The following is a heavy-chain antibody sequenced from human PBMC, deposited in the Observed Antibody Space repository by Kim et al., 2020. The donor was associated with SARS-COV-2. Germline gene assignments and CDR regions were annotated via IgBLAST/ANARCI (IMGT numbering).Heavy chain of an antibody. CDR2: IYYSGST. V-gene: IGHV4-31*03. CDR1: GGSISSGGYY. D-gene: IGHD6-13*01. CDR3: ARDGARYSSSWYVGMDV. Sequence: SETLSLTCTVSGGSISSGGYYWSWIRQHPGKGLEWIGYIYYSGSTYYNPSLKSRVTISVDTSKNQFSLKLSSVTAADTAVYYCARDGARYSSSWYVGMDVWGQGTTVTVSS. J-gene: IGHJ6*02.